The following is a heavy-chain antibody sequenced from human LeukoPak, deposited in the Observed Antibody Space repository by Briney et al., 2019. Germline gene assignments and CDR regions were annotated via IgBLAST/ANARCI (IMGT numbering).Heavy chain of an antibody. Sequence: RGESLKISCKCSGYSFTSYWIGWVRQLPGKGLGWMGIIYPGESHTRYSPSFQGQATHSADKSLRPPYIHRSSLLASGTAMYYCARHVYSDDSSGYYIDYWGQGTLVTVSS. CDR2: IYPGESHT. V-gene: IGHV5-51*01. D-gene: IGHD3-22*01. J-gene: IGHJ4*02. CDR1: GYSFTSYW. CDR3: ARHVYSDDSSGYYIDY.